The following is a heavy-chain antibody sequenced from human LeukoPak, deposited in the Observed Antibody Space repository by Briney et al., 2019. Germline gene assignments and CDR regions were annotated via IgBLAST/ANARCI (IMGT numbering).Heavy chain of an antibody. CDR3: ARDQISPAIFGVVIDGEV. CDR2: IYSGGST. Sequence: GGSLRLSCKASGFIFSNYAMSWVRQAPGKGLEWVSVIYSGGSTYYADSAKGRFTISRDNSKNTLYLQMNSLRAEDTAVYYCARDQISPAIFGVVIDGEVWGQGTLVTVSS. J-gene: IGHJ4*02. V-gene: IGHV3-53*01. CDR1: GFIFSNYA. D-gene: IGHD3-3*01.